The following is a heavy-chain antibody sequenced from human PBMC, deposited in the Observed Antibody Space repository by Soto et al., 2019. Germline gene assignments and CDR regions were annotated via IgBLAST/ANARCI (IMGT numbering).Heavy chain of an antibody. CDR1: GFTFSSYG. CDR3: ARDRDFTQLDY. J-gene: IGHJ4*02. V-gene: IGHV3-33*01. D-gene: IGHD3-3*01. Sequence: GGSLRLSCAASGFTFSSYGMHWVRQAPGKGLEWVAVIWYDGSNKYYADSVKGRFTISRDNSKNTLYLQMNSLRAEDTAVYYCARDRDFTQLDYWGQGTLVTVSS. CDR2: IWYDGSNK.